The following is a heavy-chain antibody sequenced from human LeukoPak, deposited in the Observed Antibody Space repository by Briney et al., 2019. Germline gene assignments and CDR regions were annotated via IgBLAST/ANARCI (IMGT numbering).Heavy chain of an antibody. CDR1: GNTFTGYY. Sequence: ASVKVSCKASGNTFTGYYIYWVRQAPGQGLEWMGWINPNSGGTNYAQKFQGRVAMTRDTSVNTAYMELSRLRSDDTAVYYCARVDSEYCSSTSCYKWFDPWGQGTLVTVSS. V-gene: IGHV1-2*02. CDR2: INPNSGGT. D-gene: IGHD2-2*02. CDR3: ARVDSEYCSSTSCYKWFDP. J-gene: IGHJ5*02.